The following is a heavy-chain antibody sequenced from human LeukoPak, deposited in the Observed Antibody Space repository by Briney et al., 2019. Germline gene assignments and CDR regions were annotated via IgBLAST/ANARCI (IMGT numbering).Heavy chain of an antibody. D-gene: IGHD5-12*01. CDR3: ARTLSGYSNGDY. V-gene: IGHV4-59*01. CDR1: GGSISSYY. J-gene: IGHJ4*02. Sequence: SETLSLTCTVSGGSISSYYWNWTRQPPGKGLEWIGYIYYSGSTNYNPSLKSRVTISLDTSKNQFSLKLSSVTAADTAVYYCARTLSGYSNGDYWGQGTLVTVSS. CDR2: IYYSGST.